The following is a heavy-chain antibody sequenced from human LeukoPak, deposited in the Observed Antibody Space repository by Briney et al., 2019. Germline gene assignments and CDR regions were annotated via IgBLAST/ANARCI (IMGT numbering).Heavy chain of an antibody. V-gene: IGHV3-23*01. Sequence: PGGSLRLSCAASGFTFSSYAMSWVRQAPGKGLEWVSAISGSGGSTYYTDSVKGRFTISRDNSKNTLYLQMNSLRAEDTAVYYCAKAGAHLEWFRNDYWGQGTLVTVSS. J-gene: IGHJ4*02. D-gene: IGHD3-3*01. CDR3: AKAGAHLEWFRNDY. CDR1: GFTFSSYA. CDR2: ISGSGGST.